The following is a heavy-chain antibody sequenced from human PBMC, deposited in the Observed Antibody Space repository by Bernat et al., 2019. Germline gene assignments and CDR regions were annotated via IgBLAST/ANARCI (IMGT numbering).Heavy chain of an antibody. CDR2: IYYSGST. Sequence: QVQLQESGPGLVKPSQTLSLTCTVSGGSISSGGYYWSWIRQHPGKGLEWIGYIYYSGSTYYNPSLKSRVTIAVDTSKNQCSLKLSSVTAADTAVYYCARDRRGYASHYYYYGMDVWGQGTTVTVSS. CDR1: GGSISSGGYY. CDR3: ARDRRGYASHYYYYGMDV. V-gene: IGHV4-31*03. J-gene: IGHJ6*02. D-gene: IGHD2-2*01.